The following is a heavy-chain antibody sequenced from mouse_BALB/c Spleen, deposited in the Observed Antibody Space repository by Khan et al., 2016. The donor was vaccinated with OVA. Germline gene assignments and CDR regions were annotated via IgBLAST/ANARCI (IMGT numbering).Heavy chain of an antibody. Sequence: EVQLQESGPELVEPGASVKMSCKTSGYTFTNYVLHWVKQRPGQGLEWIAYINPDNAGTRYNEIFRGKATLTSDISSTTAYLDLSSLTSEDSAVYYCAREASSWDFSFPYWGQGTLVTVSA. CDR3: AREASSWDFSFPY. CDR2: INPDNAGT. V-gene: IGHV1S136*01. D-gene: IGHD4-1*01. J-gene: IGHJ3*01. CDR1: GYTFTNYV.